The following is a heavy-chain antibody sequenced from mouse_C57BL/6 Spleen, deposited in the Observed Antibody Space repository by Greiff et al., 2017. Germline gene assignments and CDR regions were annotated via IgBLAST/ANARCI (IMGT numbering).Heavy chain of an antibody. CDR3: AREGDPQRTRFYAMDY. D-gene: IGHD3-3*01. CDR2: ILPGSGST. Sequence: VQLQQSGAELMKPGASVKLSCKATGYTFTGYWIEWVKQRPGHGLEWIGEILPGSGSTNYNEKFKGKATFTADTSSNTAYMQLSSLTTEDSAIYYRAREGDPQRTRFYAMDYWGQGTSVTVSS. CDR1: GYTFTGYW. J-gene: IGHJ4*01. V-gene: IGHV1-9*01.